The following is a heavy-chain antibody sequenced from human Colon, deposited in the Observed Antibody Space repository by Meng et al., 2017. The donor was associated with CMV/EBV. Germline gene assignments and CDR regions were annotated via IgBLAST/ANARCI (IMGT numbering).Heavy chain of an antibody. CDR1: GYTFTTYW. D-gene: IGHD3-16*01. J-gene: IGHJ5*01. Sequence: GESLKISCKGSGYTFTTYWIAWVRQMPGKGLEWMGIIYPGDSDSRYSPTFQGQVTMSIDNSLNTAYLQWSSLETSDTAMYYCARVLGIVENWFDSWGPGTLVTVSS. V-gene: IGHV5-51*01. CDR2: IYPGDSDS. CDR3: ARVLGIVENWFDS.